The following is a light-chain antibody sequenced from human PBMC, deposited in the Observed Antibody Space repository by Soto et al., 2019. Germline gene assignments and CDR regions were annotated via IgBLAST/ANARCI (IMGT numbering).Light chain of an antibody. J-gene: IGLJ2*01. CDR1: SSNIGAGYD. CDR2: ANN. Sequence: QSALAQPPSVSGAPGQRVTISCTGSSSNIGAGYDVHWYQQFPGTAPKLLIYANNNRPSGVPDRFSGSKSGTSASLAITGLQAEDEGDYYCQSYDSSAVVFGGGTKVTVL. V-gene: IGLV1-40*01. CDR3: QSYDSSAVV.